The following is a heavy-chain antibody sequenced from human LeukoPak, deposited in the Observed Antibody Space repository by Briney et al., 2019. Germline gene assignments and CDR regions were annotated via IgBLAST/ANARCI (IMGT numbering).Heavy chain of an antibody. CDR1: GVSISSSSYY. Sequence: SETLSLTCTVSGVSISSSSYYWGWIRQPPGKGLEWIGSIYYSGSTYYNPSLKSRVTISVDTSKNQFSLKLSSVTAADTAVYYCARHAVPGYFDYWGQGTLVTVSS. CDR2: IYYSGST. V-gene: IGHV4-39*01. CDR3: ARHAVPGYFDY. J-gene: IGHJ4*02.